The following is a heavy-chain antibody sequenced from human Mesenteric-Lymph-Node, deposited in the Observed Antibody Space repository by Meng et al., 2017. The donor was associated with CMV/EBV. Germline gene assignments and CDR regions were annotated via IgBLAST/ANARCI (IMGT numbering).Heavy chain of an antibody. CDR2: IIPIYDVT. J-gene: IGHJ6*02. D-gene: IGHD2-2*01. V-gene: IGHV1-69*10. CDR3: ASPRNCGTHCSTSGYAMDV. CDR1: GGTLSSYG. Sequence: SVKVSCKASGGTLSSYGISWVRQAPGQGLEWMGGIIPIYDVTHYAQKFQGRVTIIADKSTSTAYMELSSLRSEDTAVYFCASPRNCGTHCSTSGYAMDVWGQGTTVTVSS.